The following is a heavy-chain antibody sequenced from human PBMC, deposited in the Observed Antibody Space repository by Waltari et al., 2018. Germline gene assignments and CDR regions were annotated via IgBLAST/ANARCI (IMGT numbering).Heavy chain of an antibody. CDR1: SGSISSHY. CDR2: ISNSGST. Sequence: QLQLQESGPGLVKPSETLSLTCTVSSGSISSHYWNWIRQPPGKGLVWIGYISNSGSTNYNPSLKSRVTMSLDTSTNQFSLDLSSVTAADTAVYYCAGDSYGGYLYYYYGMDVWGQGTTVTVSS. CDR3: AGDSYGGYLYYYYGMDV. D-gene: IGHD5-12*01. V-gene: IGHV4-59*11. J-gene: IGHJ6*02.